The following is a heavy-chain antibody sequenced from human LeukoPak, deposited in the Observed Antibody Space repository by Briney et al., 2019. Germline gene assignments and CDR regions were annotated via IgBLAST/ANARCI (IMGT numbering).Heavy chain of an antibody. CDR3: ASSPSMVRGVTDWFDP. CDR1: GGSISSYY. CDR2: IYYSGST. D-gene: IGHD3-10*01. J-gene: IGHJ5*02. Sequence: PSETLSLTCTVSGGSISSYYWSWIRQPPGKGLEWIGYIYYSGSTNYNPSLKSRVTISVDTSKNQFSLKLSSVTAADTAVYYCASSPSMVRGVTDWFDPWGQGTLVTVSS. V-gene: IGHV4-59*12.